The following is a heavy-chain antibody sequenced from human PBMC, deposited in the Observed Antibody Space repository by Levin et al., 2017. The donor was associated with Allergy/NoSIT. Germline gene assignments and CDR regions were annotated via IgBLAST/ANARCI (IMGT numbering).Heavy chain of an antibody. J-gene: IGHJ6*02. CDR3: ARIGLYSGYERPGTAYYYYGMDV. CDR1: GYSFTSYW. Sequence: GGSLRLSCKGSGYSFTSYWIGWVRQMPGKGLEWMGIIYPGDSDTRYSPSFQGQVTISADKSISTAYLQWSSRKASDTAMYYCARIGLYSGYERPGTAYYYYGMDVWGQGTTVTVSS. D-gene: IGHD5-12*01. CDR2: IYPGDSDT. V-gene: IGHV5-51*01.